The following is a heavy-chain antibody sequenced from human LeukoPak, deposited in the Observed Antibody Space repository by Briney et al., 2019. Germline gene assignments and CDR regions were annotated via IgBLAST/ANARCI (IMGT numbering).Heavy chain of an antibody. D-gene: IGHD4-23*01. CDR3: ASRYGDDSSSRPGPFNI. CDR1: GFTVSRTY. CDR2: FYSGGTT. J-gene: IGHJ3*02. Sequence: PGGSLRLSCAAAGFTVSRTYISWVRQAPGKGLEWVSIFYSGGTTYYADSVEGRFSISRDNSRNTVYLQMDSLRADDTALYYCASRYGDDSSSRPGPFNIWGQGTMVTVSS. V-gene: IGHV3-66*01.